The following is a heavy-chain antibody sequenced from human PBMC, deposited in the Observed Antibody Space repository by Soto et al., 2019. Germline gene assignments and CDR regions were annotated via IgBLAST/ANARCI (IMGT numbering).Heavy chain of an antibody. D-gene: IGHD3-9*01. CDR1: RLTFSSYA. CDR2: ISGSGGST. J-gene: IGHJ4*02. V-gene: IGHV3-23*01. CDR3: AKDNYDILTGFLGY. Sequence: GGSLRLSCAASRLTFSSYAMAWVRQAPGKGLEWVSVISGSGGSTYYADSVKGRFTISRDNSKNTLYLQMNSLRAEGTAVYYCAKDNYDILTGFLGYWGQGTLVTVSS.